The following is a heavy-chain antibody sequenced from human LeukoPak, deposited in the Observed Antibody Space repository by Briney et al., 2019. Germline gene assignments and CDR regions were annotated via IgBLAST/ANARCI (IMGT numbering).Heavy chain of an antibody. D-gene: IGHD3-22*01. Sequence: GESLKISCKGSGYSFTSYWIGWARQMPGKGLEWMGIIYPGDSDTRYSPSFQGQVTISADKSISTAYLQWSSLKASDTAMYYCARQSEGYYDSPYYFDYWGQGTLVTVSS. V-gene: IGHV5-51*01. CDR1: GYSFTSYW. CDR3: ARQSEGYYDSPYYFDY. J-gene: IGHJ4*02. CDR2: IYPGDSDT.